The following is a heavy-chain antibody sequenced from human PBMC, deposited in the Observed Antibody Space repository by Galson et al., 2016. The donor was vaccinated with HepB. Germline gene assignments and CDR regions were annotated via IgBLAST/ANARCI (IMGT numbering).Heavy chain of an antibody. J-gene: IGHJ4*02. V-gene: IGHV4-39*07. Sequence: ETLSLTCTVSGGSIISSTYSWAWIRQPPGQGLEWIGSIHYSGTTNYNPSLKSRVTISVETSKNQFSLKLSPVTAADTAVYYCARGRGGSGSPFDHWGQGTLVPVSS. D-gene: IGHD6-19*01. CDR2: IHYSGTT. CDR3: ARGRGGSGSPFDH. CDR1: GGSIISSTYS.